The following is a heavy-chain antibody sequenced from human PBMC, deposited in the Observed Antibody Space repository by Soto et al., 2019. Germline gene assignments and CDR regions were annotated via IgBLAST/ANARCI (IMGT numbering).Heavy chain of an antibody. CDR3: AKDILDYDFWSGYSPDAFDI. CDR1: GFTFSSYA. V-gene: IGHV3-23*01. J-gene: IGHJ3*02. CDR2: ISGSGGST. D-gene: IGHD3-3*01. Sequence: AGGSLRLSCAASGFTFSSYAMSWVRQAPGKGLEWVSAISGSGGSTYYADSVKGRFTISRDNSKNTLYLQMNSLRAEDTAVYYCAKDILDYDFWSGYSPDAFDIWGQGTMVTVSS.